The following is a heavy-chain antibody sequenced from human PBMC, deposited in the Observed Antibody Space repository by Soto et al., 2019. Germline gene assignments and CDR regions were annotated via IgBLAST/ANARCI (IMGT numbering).Heavy chain of an antibody. J-gene: IGHJ4*02. CDR2: IYYSGST. V-gene: IGHV4-31*03. D-gene: IGHD5-12*01. Sequence: TLSLTCTFSGGSIRSGAYYWIWIRPHPGKGVEWIGYIYYSGSTYYNPSLKSRVTISVDTSKNQFSLKLSSVTAADTAVYYCAGGPASQPRGYSGFTFMDYFDYWGQGTLVTVSS. CDR3: AGGPASQPRGYSGFTFMDYFDY. CDR1: GGSIRSGAYY.